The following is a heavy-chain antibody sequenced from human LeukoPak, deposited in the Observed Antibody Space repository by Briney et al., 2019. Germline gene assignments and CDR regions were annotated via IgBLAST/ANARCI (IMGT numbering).Heavy chain of an antibody. CDR1: EFTFSSYA. D-gene: IGHD1-26*01. V-gene: IGHV3-23*01. CDR2: ISGSGGRT. Sequence: GGSLRLSCAASEFTFSSYAMSWVRQAPGKGLEWVSAISGSGGRTYYAESVKGRFTISRDNSKNTLYLQMNSLRAEDTAMYYCAKDYATFEAFDIWGQGTMVTVSS. CDR3: AKDYATFEAFDI. J-gene: IGHJ3*02.